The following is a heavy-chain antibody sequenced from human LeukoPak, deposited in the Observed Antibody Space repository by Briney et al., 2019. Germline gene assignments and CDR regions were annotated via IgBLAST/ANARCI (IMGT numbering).Heavy chain of an antibody. CDR1: GGSISNYY. J-gene: IGHJ4*02. Sequence: PSETLSLTCTVSGGSISNYYWSWIRQPAGKGLEWLGRIYTSGATNYNPSLKSRVTMSGDTSKNQFSLMLSSVTAADTAVYYCARDGYDFWSGYSLHYFDYWGQGTLVTVSS. D-gene: IGHD3-3*01. CDR3: ARDGYDFWSGYSLHYFDY. V-gene: IGHV4-4*07. CDR2: IYTSGAT.